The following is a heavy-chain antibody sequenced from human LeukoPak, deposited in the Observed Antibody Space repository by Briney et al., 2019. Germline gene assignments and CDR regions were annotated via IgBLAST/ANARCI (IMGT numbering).Heavy chain of an antibody. Sequence: GGSLRLSCAASGFTFSSYAMHWVRQAPGKGLEWVAAISHDGSNKYSADSVKGRFTISRDNSKNTLYLQMNSLRAEDTAVYYCARGTDYDFWSGYYTYFDYWGQGTLVTVSS. CDR3: ARGTDYDFWSGYYTYFDY. V-gene: IGHV3-30*04. J-gene: IGHJ4*02. CDR1: GFTFSSYA. CDR2: ISHDGSNK. D-gene: IGHD3-3*01.